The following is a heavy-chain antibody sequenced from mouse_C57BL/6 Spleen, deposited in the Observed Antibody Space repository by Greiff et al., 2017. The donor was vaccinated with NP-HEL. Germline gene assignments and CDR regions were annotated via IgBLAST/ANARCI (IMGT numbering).Heavy chain of an antibody. CDR3: ARADRSYAMDY. V-gene: IGHV1-80*01. CDR2: IYPGDGDT. J-gene: IGHJ4*01. CDR1: GYAFSSYW. Sequence: VQGVESGAELVKPGASVKISCKASGYAFSSYWMNWVKQRPGKGLEWIGQIYPGDGDTNYNGKFKGKATLTADKSSSTAYMQLSSLTSEDSAVYFCARADRSYAMDYWGQGTSVTVSS.